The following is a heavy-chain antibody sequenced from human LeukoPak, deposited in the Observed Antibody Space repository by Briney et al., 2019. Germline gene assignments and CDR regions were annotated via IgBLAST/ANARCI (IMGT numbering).Heavy chain of an antibody. CDR3: ARDGGHSSRFDY. Sequence: GGSLRLSCAASGFTFSSYAMSWVRQAPGKGLEWVSSISGSGGNTYYTDSVKGRFTISRDNAKNSLYLQMNSLRAEDTAVYYCARDGGHSSRFDYWGQGTLVTVSS. CDR2: ISGSGGNT. D-gene: IGHD6-13*01. J-gene: IGHJ4*02. CDR1: GFTFSSYA. V-gene: IGHV3-23*01.